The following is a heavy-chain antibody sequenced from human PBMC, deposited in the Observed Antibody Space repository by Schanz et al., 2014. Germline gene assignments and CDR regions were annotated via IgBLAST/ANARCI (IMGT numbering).Heavy chain of an antibody. D-gene: IGHD4-17*01. CDR1: GFTFSTYA. CDR2: INSDGRST. V-gene: IGHV3-74*01. J-gene: IGHJ6*02. Sequence: EVQLVESGGGLVQPGGSLRLSCAASGFTFSTYAMNWVRQAPGKGLVWVSRINSDGRSTNYADSVKGRFSISRDNARNTLHLQMDSLRDEDTAVYYCAKDRGGDYEVSYYYGMDVWGQGTTVTVSS. CDR3: AKDRGGDYEVSYYYGMDV.